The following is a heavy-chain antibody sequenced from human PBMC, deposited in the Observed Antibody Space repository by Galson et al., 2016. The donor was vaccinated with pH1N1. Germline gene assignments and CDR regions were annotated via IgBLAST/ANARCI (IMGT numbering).Heavy chain of an antibody. V-gene: IGHV4-59*08. CDR3: ARHLHVYGFKAIDS. CDR1: RGSISSSN. J-gene: IGHJ4*02. D-gene: IGHD5-24*01. Sequence: SETLSLTCTVSRGSISSSNWCWIRQAPGKGLEWIGFLYASGTTNYKPSLAPRLTISVETPNQFSLKLHVVTAADTAIYYCARHLHVYGFKAIDSWGPGTLVTVSS. CDR2: LYASGTT.